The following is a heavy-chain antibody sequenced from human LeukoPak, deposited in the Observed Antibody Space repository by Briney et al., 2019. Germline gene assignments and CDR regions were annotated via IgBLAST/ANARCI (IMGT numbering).Heavy chain of an antibody. D-gene: IGHD3-10*01. V-gene: IGHV1-8*03. J-gene: IGHJ4*02. CDR1: GYTFTSYD. CDR3: ASTDGSVSYGD. Sequence: ASVKVSCKASGYTFTSYDINWVRQAPGQGLEWMGWMNPICGKTGYAQKFQGRVTITRNTSISTAYMELSSLRSEDTAVYYCASTDGSVSYGDWGQRTLVTHSS. CDR2: MNPICGKT.